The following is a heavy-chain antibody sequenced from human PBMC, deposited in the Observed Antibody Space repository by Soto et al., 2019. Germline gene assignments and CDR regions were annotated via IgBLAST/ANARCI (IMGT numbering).Heavy chain of an antibody. Sequence: QVQLQESGPGLVKPSETLSLICTVSGGSISDYYWSWIRQHPGKALEWIGCIYYSRSTNYNPSLMSRVTMSVDTSKIQVSLNLTSVTAADTAVYYCAKLSPYDYYMDDFGKGTTVTVSS. J-gene: IGHJ6*03. D-gene: IGHD3-10*01. V-gene: IGHV4-59*01. CDR3: AKLSPYDYYMDD. CDR1: GGSISDYY. CDR2: IYYSRST.